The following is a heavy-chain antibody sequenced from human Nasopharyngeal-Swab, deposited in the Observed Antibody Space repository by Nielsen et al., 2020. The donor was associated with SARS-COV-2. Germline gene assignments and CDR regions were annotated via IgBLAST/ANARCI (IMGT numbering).Heavy chain of an antibody. Sequence: SGPTLVKPTDTPTLTCTVSGFSLSNARMGVSWIRQPPGKALEWLAHIFSNDEKSYSTSLKSRLTISKDTSKSQVVLTMTNMDPVDTATYYCARDYGDYYFDYWGQGTLVTVSS. CDR3: ARDYGDYYFDY. D-gene: IGHD4-17*01. CDR1: GFSLSNARMG. CDR2: IFSNDEK. V-gene: IGHV2-26*01. J-gene: IGHJ4*02.